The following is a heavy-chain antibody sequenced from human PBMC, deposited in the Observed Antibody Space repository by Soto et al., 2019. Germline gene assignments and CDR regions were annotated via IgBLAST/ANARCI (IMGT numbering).Heavy chain of an antibody. J-gene: IGHJ4*02. V-gene: IGHV4-4*02. CDR3: ARAVALPGLFYFDY. Sequence: SETLSLTCAVSGASISSSHSWSWVRQPPGKGLECIGEIYQSGITNYNPSLKSRVTISVDNSKNEFSLKLTSVTAADTAVYFCARAVALPGLFYFDYWGQGTLVTVS. CDR1: GASISSSHS. CDR2: IYQSGIT. D-gene: IGHD1-1*01.